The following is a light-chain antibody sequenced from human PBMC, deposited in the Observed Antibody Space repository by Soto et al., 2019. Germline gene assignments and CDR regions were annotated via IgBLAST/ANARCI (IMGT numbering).Light chain of an antibody. CDR2: GAS. CDR3: QQRSNWPPIT. J-gene: IGKJ5*01. V-gene: IGKV3-11*01. Sequence: IMLTQSPGTLSLSPGERATLSCRASQSYLAWYQQKPGQSPRLLIYGASTRAAGVPPRFSGSGSGTDFTLTISSLEPEDFAVYYCQQRSNWPPITFGQGTRLEIK. CDR1: QSY.